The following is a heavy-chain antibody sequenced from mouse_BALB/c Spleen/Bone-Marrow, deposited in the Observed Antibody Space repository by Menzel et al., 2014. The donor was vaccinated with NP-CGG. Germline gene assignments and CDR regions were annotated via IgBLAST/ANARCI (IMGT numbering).Heavy chain of an antibody. D-gene: IGHD4-1*01. CDR2: IWGGGIT. J-gene: IGHJ2*01. V-gene: IGHV2-6-5*01. CDR1: GFSLTDYG. CDR3: AKLGRYFDY. Sequence: VQGVESGPGLVAPSQSLSITCTVSGFSLTDYGVSWIRQPPGKGLEWLGVIWGGGITYYNSALKSSLTISKDNSKSQVFLKMNSLQTDDTAMYYCAKLGRYFDYWGQGTTLTVSS.